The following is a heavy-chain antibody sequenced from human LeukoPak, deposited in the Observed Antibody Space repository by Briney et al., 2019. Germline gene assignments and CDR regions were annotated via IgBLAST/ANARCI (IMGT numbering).Heavy chain of an antibody. CDR1: GLTSSDAW. CDR3: ATDAVRSSD. CDR2: IKSKTDGEAS. J-gene: IGHJ4*01. D-gene: IGHD6-6*01. Sequence: GGSLRLPCAASGLTSSDAWLSWVRQAPGKGLEWVGRIKSKTDGEASESAAPMKGIFTATRDYSSSPLFLQMSSLQVDDAAEYYCATDAVRSSDWGQGTLVSAS. V-gene: IGHV3-15*01.